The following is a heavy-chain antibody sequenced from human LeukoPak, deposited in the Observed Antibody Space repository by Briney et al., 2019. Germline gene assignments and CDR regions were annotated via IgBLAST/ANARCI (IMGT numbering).Heavy chain of an antibody. J-gene: IGHJ6*02. CDR3: ARGWDTGYGYYGMDV. CDR1: GGSISGYY. Sequence: SETLSLTCTVSGGSISGYYWSWIRQPPGKGLEWIGNIYYSGTVNYSPSLKSRVTISVATSNNQFSLNPLFVTAADSAVYYCARGWDTGYGYYGMDVWGQGTTVTVSS. D-gene: IGHD5-18*01. V-gene: IGHV4-59*01. CDR2: IYYSGTV.